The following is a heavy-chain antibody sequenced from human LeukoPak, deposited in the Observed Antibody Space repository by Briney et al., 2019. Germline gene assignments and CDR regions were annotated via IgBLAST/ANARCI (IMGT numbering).Heavy chain of an antibody. CDR3: AGGQMFTSGGFDD. J-gene: IGHJ4*02. D-gene: IGHD6-19*01. Sequence: GGSLRLSCAASGFSVSNKYMSWVRQAPGKGLEWVSVIYTGGDTYYADSVRGRFTISRDNSKNTVNLQMNSLRGEDTALYYCAGGQMFTSGGFDDWGQGTLVTVSS. CDR1: GFSVSNKY. V-gene: IGHV3-53*01. CDR2: IYTGGDT.